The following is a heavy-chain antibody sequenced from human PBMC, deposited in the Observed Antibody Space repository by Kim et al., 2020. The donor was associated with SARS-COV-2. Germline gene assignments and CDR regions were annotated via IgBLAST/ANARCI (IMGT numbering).Heavy chain of an antibody. CDR3: ASRPKYSSGWYVN. V-gene: IGHV1-69*04. Sequence: SVKVSCKASGGTFSSYAISWVRQAPGQGLEWMGRIIPILGIANYAQKFQGRVTITADKSTSTAYMELSSLRSEDTAVYYCASRPKYSSGWYVNLGQGTLVTVSS. CDR1: GGTFSSYA. J-gene: IGHJ4*02. D-gene: IGHD6-19*01. CDR2: IIPILGIA.